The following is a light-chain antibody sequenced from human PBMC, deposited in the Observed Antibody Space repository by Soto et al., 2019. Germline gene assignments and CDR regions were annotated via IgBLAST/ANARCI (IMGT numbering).Light chain of an antibody. J-gene: IGLJ1*01. CDR3: CSFAGSYTYV. Sequence: QAVVTQSRWVSVSPGQSVTISCTGTSSDVGRYDYVSWYQQHPGKAPKLIIYDVSERPSGVPDRFSGSKFGNTASLTISGLQAEDEADYSCCSFAGSYTYVFGTGTKVTVL. V-gene: IGLV2-11*01. CDR1: SSDVGRYDY. CDR2: DVS.